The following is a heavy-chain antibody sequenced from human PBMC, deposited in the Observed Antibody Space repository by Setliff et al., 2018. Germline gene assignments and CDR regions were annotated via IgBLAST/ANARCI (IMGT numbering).Heavy chain of an antibody. V-gene: IGHV3-72*01. Sequence: LRLSCAASGFTFSNAWMSWVRQDPGKGLEWVGRTRNKANSYTTEYAASVKGRFTISRDDSKNSLYLQMNSLKTEDTAVYYCARRFGDIDYWGQGTLVTDSS. CDR3: ARRFGDIDY. D-gene: IGHD3-16*01. J-gene: IGHJ4*02. CDR1: GFTFSNAW. CDR2: TRNKANSYTT.